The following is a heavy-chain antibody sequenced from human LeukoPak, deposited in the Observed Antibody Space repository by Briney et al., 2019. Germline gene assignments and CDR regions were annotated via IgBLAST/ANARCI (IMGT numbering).Heavy chain of an antibody. J-gene: IGHJ5*02. CDR2: TYYRPKWYN. CDR3: ARGGWTSIWT. D-gene: IGHD1-1*01. V-gene: IGHV6-1*01. Sequence: SQTLSLTCAISGDSVSSNSAAWNWIRQSPSRGLEWLGRTYYRPKWYNDYAISVRSRITINPDTSKNQFSLQLNSVSPEDTAVYYCARGGWTSIWTWGQGTLVTVSS. CDR1: GDSVSSNSAA.